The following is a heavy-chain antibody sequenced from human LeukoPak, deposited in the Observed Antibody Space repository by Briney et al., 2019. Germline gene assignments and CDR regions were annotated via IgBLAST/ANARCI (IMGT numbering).Heavy chain of an antibody. V-gene: IGHV4-39*07. CDR3: ARPLGNYYDSSGYRGHKYFQH. CDR2: IYYSGST. J-gene: IGHJ1*01. Sequence: SETLSLTCTVSGGSISSSSYYWGWIRQPPGKGLEWIGSIYYSGSTYYNPSLKSRVTISVDTSKNQFSLKLSSVTAADTAVYYCARPLGNYYDSSGYRGHKYFQHWGQGTLVTVSS. D-gene: IGHD3-22*01. CDR1: GGSISSSSYY.